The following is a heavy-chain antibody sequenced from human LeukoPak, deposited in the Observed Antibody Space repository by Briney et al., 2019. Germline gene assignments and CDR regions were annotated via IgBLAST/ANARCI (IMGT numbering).Heavy chain of an antibody. CDR3: ARSANDSSDYRLIDY. CDR1: GYSFTSYW. CDR2: IYPGDSDT. Sequence: GESLKISCKGSGYSFTSYWIGWVRQMPGKGLEWMGIIYPGDSDTRYSPSFQGQVTISADKSISTAYLQWSSLKASDTAMYYCARSANDSSDYRLIDYWGQGTLVTVSS. V-gene: IGHV5-51*01. D-gene: IGHD3-22*01. J-gene: IGHJ4*02.